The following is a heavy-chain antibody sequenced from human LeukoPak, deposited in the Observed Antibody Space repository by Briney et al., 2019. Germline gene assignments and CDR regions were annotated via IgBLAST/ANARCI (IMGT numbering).Heavy chain of an antibody. CDR1: GGSIRGYY. D-gene: IGHD2-2*01. J-gene: IGHJ3*02. V-gene: IGHV4-59*01. CDR3: AREDAQEGTNAFDI. Sequence: SETLSLTCNVSGGSIRGYYWSWIRQPPGKGLEWIGYIYSSGSTNYNPSLKSRVTMSVDTSKNQFSLKVRSVTAADTAVYYCAREDAQEGTNAFDIWGQGTMVTVSS. CDR2: IYSSGST.